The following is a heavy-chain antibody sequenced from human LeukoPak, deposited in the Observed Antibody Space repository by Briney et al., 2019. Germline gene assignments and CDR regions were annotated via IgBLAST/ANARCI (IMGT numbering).Heavy chain of an antibody. Sequence: PGRSLRLSCAASGFTFDDYAMHWVRQAPGKGLEWVSSISSSSSYIYYADSVKGRFTISRDNAKNSLYLQMNSLRAEDTAVYYCARTLGFIVGATDDAFDIWGQGTMVTVSS. CDR1: GFTFDDYA. CDR2: ISSSSSYI. CDR3: ARTLGFIVGATDDAFDI. V-gene: IGHV3-21*01. J-gene: IGHJ3*02. D-gene: IGHD1-26*01.